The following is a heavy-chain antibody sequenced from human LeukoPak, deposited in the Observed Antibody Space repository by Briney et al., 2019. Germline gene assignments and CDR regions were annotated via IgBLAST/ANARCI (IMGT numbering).Heavy chain of an antibody. V-gene: IGHV3-23*01. Sequence: GGSLRLSCAASGFTFSSYSMNWVRQAPGKGLEWVSGITGSGGSTFYADSVKGRFTISRDNSKNTLYLQMNSLRAEDTAVYYCANEVTMLRGNDAFDIWGQGTMVTVSS. CDR1: GFTFSSYS. D-gene: IGHD3-10*01. J-gene: IGHJ3*02. CDR2: ITGSGGST. CDR3: ANEVTMLRGNDAFDI.